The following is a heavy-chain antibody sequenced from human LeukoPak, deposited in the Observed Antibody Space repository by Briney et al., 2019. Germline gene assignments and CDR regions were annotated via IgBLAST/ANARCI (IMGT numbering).Heavy chain of an antibody. V-gene: IGHV4-39*07. CDR3: ARISGDAWNIIDY. D-gene: IGHD2-15*01. J-gene: IGHJ4*02. CDR2: INHSGST. Sequence: SETLSLTCTVSGGSISISSYYWGWIRQPPGKGLEWIGEINHSGSTNYNSSLKSRVTISVDTSKNQFSLKLSSVTAADTATYYCARISGDAWNIIDYWGQGILVTVSS. CDR1: GGSISISSYY.